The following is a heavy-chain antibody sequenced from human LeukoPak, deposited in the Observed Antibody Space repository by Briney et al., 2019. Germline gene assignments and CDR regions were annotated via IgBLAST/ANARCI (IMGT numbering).Heavy chain of an antibody. CDR3: AKDRHYHDSSGFDY. D-gene: IGHD3-22*01. Sequence: GGSLRLSCAASGFTFDDYAMHWVRQAPGKGLEWVSGISWNSGSIGYADSVKGRFTISRDNAKNSLYLQMNSLRAEDTALYYCAKDRHYHDSSGFDYWGQGTLVTVSS. CDR1: GFTFDDYA. V-gene: IGHV3-9*01. J-gene: IGHJ4*02. CDR2: ISWNSGSI.